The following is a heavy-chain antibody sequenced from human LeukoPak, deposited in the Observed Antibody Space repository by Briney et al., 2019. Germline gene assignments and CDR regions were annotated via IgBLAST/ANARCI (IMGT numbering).Heavy chain of an antibody. D-gene: IGHD2-15*01. J-gene: IGHJ5*02. V-gene: IGHV3-23*01. CDR3: VRDKGRSPGYWLDP. CDR1: GFTFSLHA. Sequence: GGSLRLSCTASGFTFSLHAMNWVRQAPGKGLEWVAAITGSSGDTYYTDSVKGRFTISRDNSRNTVYLQMNSLRAEDTVLYYCVRDKGRSPGYWLDPWGHGTLVTVSS. CDR2: ITGSSGDT.